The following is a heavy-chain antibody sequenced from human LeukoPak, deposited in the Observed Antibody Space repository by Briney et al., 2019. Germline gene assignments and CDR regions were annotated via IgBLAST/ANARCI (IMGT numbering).Heavy chain of an antibody. CDR2: INHSGST. Sequence: SETLSLTCAVYGGSFSGYYWSWIRQPPGKGLEWIGEINHSGSTNYNPSLKSRVTISVDTSKNQFSLKLSSVTAADTAVYYCAVTPLEDYYYYMDVWGKGTTVTVSS. CDR3: AVTPLEDYYYYMDV. D-gene: IGHD1-1*01. V-gene: IGHV4-34*01. J-gene: IGHJ6*03. CDR1: GGSFSGYY.